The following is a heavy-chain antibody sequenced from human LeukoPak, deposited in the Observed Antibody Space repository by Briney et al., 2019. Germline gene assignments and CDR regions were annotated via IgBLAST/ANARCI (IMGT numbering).Heavy chain of an antibody. V-gene: IGHV4-34*01. Sequence: SETLSLTCAVYGGSFSDYYWSWIRQLPGKGLEWIGGTNHSGSTNYNPSLKSRVTISVDTSKNQFSLKLSSLTAADAAIYYCARAYNGYDYPWGQGTLVTVSS. CDR1: GGSFSDYY. J-gene: IGHJ5*02. D-gene: IGHD5-12*01. CDR2: TNHSGST. CDR3: ARAYNGYDYP.